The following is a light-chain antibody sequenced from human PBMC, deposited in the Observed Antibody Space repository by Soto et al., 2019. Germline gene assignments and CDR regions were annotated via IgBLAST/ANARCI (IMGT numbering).Light chain of an antibody. V-gene: IGLV1-40*01. CDR3: QAYDDSLTAFV. J-gene: IGLJ3*02. Sequence: QAVVTRPPSVSGAPGQRVTISCTGNNSNLGAGYDVHWYQQLPGAAPKLVIFGNRNRPSGVPERFSGSKSGTSASLAITGLQAEDEADYYCQAYDDSLTAFVFGGGTKLTVL. CDR2: GNR. CDR1: NSNLGAGYD.